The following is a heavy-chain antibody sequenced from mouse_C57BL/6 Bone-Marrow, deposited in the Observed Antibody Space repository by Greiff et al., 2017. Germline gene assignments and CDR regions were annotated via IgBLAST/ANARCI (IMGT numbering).Heavy chain of an antibody. CDR3: ARPSFAY. D-gene: IGHD6-1*01. J-gene: IGHJ3*01. Sequence: EVQLVESGGGLVKPGGSLKLSCAASGFTFSSYTMSWVRQTPEKRLAWVATISGGGGNTYYPDSVKGRFTISRDNAKNTLDLQMSSLRSEDTALYYCARPSFAYWGQGTLVTVSA. CDR1: GFTFSSYT. CDR2: ISGGGGNT. V-gene: IGHV5-9*01.